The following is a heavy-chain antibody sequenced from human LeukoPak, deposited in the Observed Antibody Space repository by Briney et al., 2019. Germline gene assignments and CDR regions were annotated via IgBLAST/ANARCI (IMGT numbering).Heavy chain of an antibody. Sequence: PSQTLSLTCTVSGGSISSGGYYWSWIRQPPGKGLEWIGYIYHSGRTYYNPSLKSRVTISVDRSKNQFSLKLSSVTAADTAVYYCARCGRASPTVTDDPTTVYYYYMDVWGKGTTVTVSS. V-gene: IGHV4-30-2*01. CDR2: IYHSGRT. D-gene: IGHD4-11*01. CDR1: GGSISSGGYY. J-gene: IGHJ6*03. CDR3: ARCGRASPTVTDDPTTVYYYYMDV.